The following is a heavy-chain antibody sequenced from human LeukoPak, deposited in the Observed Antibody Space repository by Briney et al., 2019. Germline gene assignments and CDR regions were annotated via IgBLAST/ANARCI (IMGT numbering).Heavy chain of an antibody. CDR1: GGSFSGYY. J-gene: IGHJ4*02. D-gene: IGHD3-22*01. CDR2: INHSGST. CDR3: ARVGSGYYYSRFDY. V-gene: IGHV4-34*01. Sequence: PSGTLSLTCAVYGGSFSGYYWSWIRQPPGKGLEWIGEINHSGSTNYNPSLKSRVTISVDTSKNQFSLKLSSVTAADTAVYYCARVGSGYYYSRFDYWGQGTLVTVSS.